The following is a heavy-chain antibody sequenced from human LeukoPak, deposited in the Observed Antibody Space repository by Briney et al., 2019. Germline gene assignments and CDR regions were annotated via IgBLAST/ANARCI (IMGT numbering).Heavy chain of an antibody. CDR2: MNPNSGNT. V-gene: IGHV1-8*01. D-gene: IGHD4-17*01. CDR3: ARGKTADYGDYWFDP. Sequence: ASVKVSCKASGYTFTSYEIHWVRQATGQGLEWMGWMNPNSGNTGYAQKFQGRVTMTRNTSINTAYMELSSLSSEDTAVYYCARGKTADYGDYWFDPWGQGTLVTVSS. J-gene: IGHJ5*02. CDR1: GYTFTSYE.